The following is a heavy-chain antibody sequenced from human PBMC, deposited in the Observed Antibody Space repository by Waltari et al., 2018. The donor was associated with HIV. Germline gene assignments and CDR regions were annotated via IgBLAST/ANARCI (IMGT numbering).Heavy chain of an antibody. D-gene: IGHD3-3*01. CDR3: TKGRRGALFGDE. J-gene: IGHJ4*02. Sequence: QVQLVQSVADIKKPRASVRVSCRASGYSCIDFDINWVRRAPGRGLEWVGWMNPDNGDAGYGHKFKGRFTLTRDTTTDTAYMDVTNLKSEDTAIYYCTKGRRGALFGDEWGQGTLVTVSS. CDR2: MNPDNGDA. V-gene: IGHV1-8*02. CDR1: GYSCIDFD.